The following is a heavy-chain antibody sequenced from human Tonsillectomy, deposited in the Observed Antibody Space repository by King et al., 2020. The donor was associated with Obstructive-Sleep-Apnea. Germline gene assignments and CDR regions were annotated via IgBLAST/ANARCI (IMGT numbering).Heavy chain of an antibody. CDR3: AKDSSGYHYGVFDY. J-gene: IGHJ4*02. V-gene: IGHV3-9*01. CDR2: ISWNSGSI. Sequence: AQLVESGGGLVQPGRSLRLSCAASGFTFDDYAMHWVRQAPGKGLEWVSGISWNSGSIGYADSVKGRFTISRDNAKNSLYLQMNSLRAEDTALYYCAKDSSGYHYGVFDYWGQGTLVTVSS. D-gene: IGHD3-22*01. CDR1: GFTFDDYA.